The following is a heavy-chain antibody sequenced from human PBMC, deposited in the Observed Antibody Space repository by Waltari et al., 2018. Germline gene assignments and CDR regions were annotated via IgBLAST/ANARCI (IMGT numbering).Heavy chain of an antibody. Sequence: QVQLQESGPGLVKPSQTLSLTCTVSGGSISSGSYYWSWIRQPAGKGLEWIGYIYTSGSTNYNPSLKSRVTISVYTSKNQFSLKLSSVTAADTAVYYCARAEQYGSGSYDGMDVWGQGTTVTVSS. V-gene: IGHV4-61*09. D-gene: IGHD3-10*01. CDR1: GGSISSGSYY. CDR3: ARAEQYGSGSYDGMDV. CDR2: IYTSGST. J-gene: IGHJ6*02.